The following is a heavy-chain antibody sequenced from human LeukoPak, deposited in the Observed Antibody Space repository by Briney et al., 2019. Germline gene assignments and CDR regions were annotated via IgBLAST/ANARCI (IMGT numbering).Heavy chain of an antibody. CDR2: IYPSGGST. D-gene: IGHD2-2*01. CDR1: GYTFTSYY. J-gene: IGHJ4*02. V-gene: IGHV1-46*01. CDR3: ARVRRSSHKLVVVPAATGGPFDY. Sequence: GASVKVSCKASGYTFTSYYMHWVRQAPGQGLEWMGIIYPSGGSTSYAQKFQGRVTMTRDTSTSTVYMELSSLRSEDTAVYYCARVRRSSHKLVVVPAATGGPFDYWGQGTLVTVSS.